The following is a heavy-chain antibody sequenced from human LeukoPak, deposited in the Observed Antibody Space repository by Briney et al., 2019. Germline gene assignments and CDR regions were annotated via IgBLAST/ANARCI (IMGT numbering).Heavy chain of an antibody. V-gene: IGHV3-53*04. CDR3: ARESRYCSSTSCFTDYYYGMDA. CDR1: GFTVSSNY. D-gene: IGHD2-2*02. J-gene: IGHJ6*02. Sequence: PGGSLRLSCAASGFTVSSNYMSWVRQAPGKGLEWVSVIYSGGSTYYADSVKGRFTISRHNSKNTLYLQMNSVRAEDTAVYYCARESRYCSSTSCFTDYYYGMDAWGQGTTVTVSS. CDR2: IYSGGST.